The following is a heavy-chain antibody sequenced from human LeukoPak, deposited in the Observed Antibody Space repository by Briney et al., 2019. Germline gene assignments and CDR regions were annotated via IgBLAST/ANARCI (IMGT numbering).Heavy chain of an antibody. CDR2: IYHSGST. CDR1: GGSFSGYY. Sequence: SETLSLTCAVYGGSFSGYYWSWIRQPPGKGLEWIGYIYHSGSTYYNPSLKSRVTISVDRSKNQFSLKLSSVTAADTAVYYCARFWLYQLPSNDAFDIWGQGTMVTVSS. J-gene: IGHJ3*02. CDR3: ARFWLYQLPSNDAFDI. V-gene: IGHV4-34*01. D-gene: IGHD2-2*01.